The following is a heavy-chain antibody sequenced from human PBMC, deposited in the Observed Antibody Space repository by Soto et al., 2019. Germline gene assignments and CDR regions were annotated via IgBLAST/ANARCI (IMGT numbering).Heavy chain of an antibody. CDR1: GGSFSGYY. D-gene: IGHD2-2*01. V-gene: IGHV4-34*01. Sequence: SETLSLTCAVYGGSFSGYYWSWIRQPPGKGLEWIGEINHSGSTNYNPSLKSRVTISVDTSKNQFSLKLSSVTAADTAVYYCARVTSCSSTSCYARDGRTVGYYYYMDVWGKGTTVTVYS. CDR3: ARVTSCSSTSCYARDGRTVGYYYYMDV. CDR2: INHSGST. J-gene: IGHJ6*03.